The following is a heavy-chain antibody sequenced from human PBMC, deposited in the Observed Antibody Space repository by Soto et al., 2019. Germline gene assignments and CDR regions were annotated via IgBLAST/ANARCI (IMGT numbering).Heavy chain of an antibody. J-gene: IGHJ4*02. V-gene: IGHV3-53*04. Sequence: EVQLVESGGGLVQPGGSLRLSCAASGFTVSSNYMSWVRLAPGKGLEWVSVIYSGGSTYYADSVKGRFTISRHNSKNTLYLQMNSLRAEDTAVYYCARDYCTNGVCYFDYWGQGTLVTVSS. CDR3: ARDYCTNGVCYFDY. CDR1: GFTVSSNY. CDR2: IYSGGST. D-gene: IGHD2-8*01.